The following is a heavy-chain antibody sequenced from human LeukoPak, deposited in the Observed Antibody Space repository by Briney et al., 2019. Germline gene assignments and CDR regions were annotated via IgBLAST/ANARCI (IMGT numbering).Heavy chain of an antibody. V-gene: IGHV3-33*01. Sequence: GGSLSLSCAASGFTLSTYGMHWVRQAPGKGLEWVAVMWYDGSKKYYADSVKGRSTISRDNSMHTLYLQMNSLRAEDTAVYYCARAGGIAAAGMYYYTMDVWGQGTTVTVSS. CDR1: GFTLSTYG. CDR3: ARAGGIAAAGMYYYTMDV. J-gene: IGHJ6*02. D-gene: IGHD6-13*01. CDR2: MWYDGSKK.